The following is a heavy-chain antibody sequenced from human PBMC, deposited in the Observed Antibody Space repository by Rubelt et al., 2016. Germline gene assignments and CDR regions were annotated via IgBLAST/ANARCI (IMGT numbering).Heavy chain of an antibody. CDR2: ISAYEGNT. D-gene: IGHD1-1*01. Sequence: QVQLVQSGAEVKKPGASVKVSCKASGYTFTSYGISWVRQAPGQGLEWMGWISAYEGNTNYAQKLQGRVTMTTVRSTSTAYMELSSPRSDDAAVYFCARDQLALYAFDIWGQATMVTVSS. CDR3: ARDQLALYAFDI. J-gene: IGHJ3*02. CDR1: GYTFTSYG. V-gene: IGHV1-18*01.